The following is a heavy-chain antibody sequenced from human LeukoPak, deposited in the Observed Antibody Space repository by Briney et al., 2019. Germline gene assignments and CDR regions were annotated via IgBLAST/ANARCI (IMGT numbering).Heavy chain of an antibody. J-gene: IGHJ2*01. CDR1: GFSVSSNY. CDR2: IHSGGST. D-gene: IGHD2-21*01. CDR3: ARFKWGLPSQNWYFDL. V-gene: IGHV3-53*01. Sequence: GGSLRLSCAASGFSVSSNYMSWVRQAPGKGLEWVSAIHSGGSTHYADSVKGRFTISRDNSKDTLYLQMNRLRPEDTGVYYCARFKWGLPSQNWYFDLWGRGTLVTLSS.